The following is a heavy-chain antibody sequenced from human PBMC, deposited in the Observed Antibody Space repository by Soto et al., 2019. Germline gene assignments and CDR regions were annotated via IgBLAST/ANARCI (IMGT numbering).Heavy chain of an antibody. CDR2: NGGSVGSI. CDR3: AKEAFPGEFFFDY. J-gene: IGHJ4*02. V-gene: IGHV3-23*01. D-gene: IGHD3-10*01. Sequence: EVQLLESGGGLVQPGGSLRLSCAASGFTFNTYAMTWVRQAPGKGLEWVSTNGGSVGSIYYADSVKGRFTISRDNSKNTLSLQMNSLSPEDTAVYYCAKEAFPGEFFFDYWGQGTLVTVSS. CDR1: GFTFNTYA.